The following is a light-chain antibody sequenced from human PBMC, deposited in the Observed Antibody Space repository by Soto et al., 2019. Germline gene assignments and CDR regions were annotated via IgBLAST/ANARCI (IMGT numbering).Light chain of an antibody. CDR2: EAI. J-gene: IGLJ2*01. CDR3: TSYAGNNELV. V-gene: IGLV2-8*01. CDR1: DSKY. Sequence: QSALTQPPSASGSPGQSVTISCTGTDSKYVSWYQQHPGKAPRLLIYEAIKRPSGVPDRFSGSKSGNTASLTVSGLQAEDEADYHCTSYAGNNELVFGGGTKLTVL.